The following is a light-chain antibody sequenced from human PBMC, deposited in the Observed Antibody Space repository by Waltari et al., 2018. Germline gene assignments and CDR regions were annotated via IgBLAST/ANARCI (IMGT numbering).Light chain of an antibody. CDR3: AAWDDSLSGPNWV. V-gene: IGLV1-47*01. CDR2: RNN. Sequence: QSVLTQPPSASGTPGHRVTISCSVSSSNIGSNYVYLYQQLPGTAPKLLTYRNNQRPSGVPDRFSGSKSGTSASLAISGLRSEDEADYYCAAWDDSLSGPNWVFGGGTKLTVL. CDR1: SSNIGSNY. J-gene: IGLJ3*02.